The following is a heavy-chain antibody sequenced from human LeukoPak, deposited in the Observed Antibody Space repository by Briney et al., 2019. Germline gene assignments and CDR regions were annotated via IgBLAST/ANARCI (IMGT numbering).Heavy chain of an antibody. Sequence: GGSLRLSCAASGFTFSSYLMSWVRQAPGKGLEWVANIKQDGSEKYYVDSVKGRFTISRDNAKNSLYLQMNSLRAEDTAVYYCARDLAVAGPFDYWGQGTLVTVSS. J-gene: IGHJ4*02. CDR3: ARDLAVAGPFDY. CDR2: IKQDGSEK. D-gene: IGHD6-19*01. CDR1: GFTFSSYL. V-gene: IGHV3-7*01.